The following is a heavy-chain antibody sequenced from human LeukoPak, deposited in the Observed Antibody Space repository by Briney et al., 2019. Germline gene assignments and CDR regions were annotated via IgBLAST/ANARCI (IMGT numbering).Heavy chain of an antibody. V-gene: IGHV1-18*01. CDR3: ARDGSSGWYQGVQYYYYYYGMDV. CDR1: GYTFTIYG. CDR2: ISVYNGNT. Sequence: GASVKVSCKSSGYTFTIYGISWVRQAPGQGLEWMGWISVYNGNTNYAQKLQGRVTMTTDTSTSTAYMELRSLRSDDTAVYYCARDGSSGWYQGVQYYYYYYGMDVWGQGTTVTVSS. D-gene: IGHD6-19*01. J-gene: IGHJ6*02.